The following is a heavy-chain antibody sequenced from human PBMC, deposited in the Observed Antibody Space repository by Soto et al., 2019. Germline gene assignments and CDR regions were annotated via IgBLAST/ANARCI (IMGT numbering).Heavy chain of an antibody. D-gene: IGHD3-16*01. CDR1: GFTFSNYG. V-gene: IGHV3-30-3*01. CDR2: ISYDGSNK. J-gene: IGHJ4*02. CDR3: ARGRDYLGGDFDY. Sequence: GGSLRLSCTASGFTFSNYGMHWVRQAPGKGLKWVAVISYDGSNKYYADSVKGRFTISRDNSKNTLYLQMNSLRAEDTAVYYCARGRDYLGGDFDYWGQGTLVTVSS.